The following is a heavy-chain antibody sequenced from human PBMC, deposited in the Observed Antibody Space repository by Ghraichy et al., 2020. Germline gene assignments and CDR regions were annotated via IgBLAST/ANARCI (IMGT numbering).Heavy chain of an antibody. CDR1: GFIFNHYD. Sequence: GGSLTLSCTASGFIFNHYDMHWVRQTPGRGLEWVSAIDAGGDTYYSESVKGRFTVSRENAKNSLYLQMNTLRAGDTAVYFCARATLADYYYGMDVWGQGTTVTVSS. CDR2: IDAGGDT. D-gene: IGHD2-15*01. CDR3: ARATLADYYYGMDV. V-gene: IGHV3-13*01. J-gene: IGHJ6*02.